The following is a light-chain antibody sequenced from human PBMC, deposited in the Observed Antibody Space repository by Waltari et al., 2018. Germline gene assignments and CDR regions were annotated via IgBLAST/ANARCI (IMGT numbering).Light chain of an antibody. CDR1: QSISSDY. V-gene: IGKV3-20*01. Sequence: EVILTQSPGTLSLSPGERATLSRRASQSISSDYLAWYQQKPGQAPRLLIYGASNRATGIPDRFSGGGSGTDFTLTISRLESEDFAIYFCQRYGISPPLTFGGGTKVEIK. CDR3: QRYGISPPLT. CDR2: GAS. J-gene: IGKJ4*01.